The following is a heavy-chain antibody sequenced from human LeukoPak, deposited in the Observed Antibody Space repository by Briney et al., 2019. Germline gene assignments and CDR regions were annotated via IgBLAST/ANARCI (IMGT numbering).Heavy chain of an antibody. D-gene: IGHD1-26*01. V-gene: IGHV3-23*01. Sequence: GGSLGLSCLTSGFTLSTSAMSWVRQAPGKGLEWISGISGSGASTYYADSVKGRFTISRDDSRNTLYLQMNSLRGDDTAVYYCAKDVGKWESLHFFDYWGQGTLVTVSS. CDR3: AKDVGKWESLHFFDY. J-gene: IGHJ4*02. CDR1: GFTLSTSA. CDR2: ISGSGAST.